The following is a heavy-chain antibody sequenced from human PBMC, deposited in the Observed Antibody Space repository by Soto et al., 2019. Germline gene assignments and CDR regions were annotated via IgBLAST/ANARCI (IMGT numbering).Heavy chain of an antibody. V-gene: IGHV3-23*01. CDR3: ASSPSGGFWSGYSLDY. D-gene: IGHD3-3*01. Sequence: EVQLLESGGGLVQPGGSLRLSCAASGFTFTSYAMSWVRQAPGKGLEWVSTISSGGGRTYYADSVKGRFTISSDNSKNTLYLQMNSLRAEDTAVYYCASSPSGGFWSGYSLDYWGQGTLVTVSS. CDR2: ISSGGGRT. CDR1: GFTFTSYA. J-gene: IGHJ4*02.